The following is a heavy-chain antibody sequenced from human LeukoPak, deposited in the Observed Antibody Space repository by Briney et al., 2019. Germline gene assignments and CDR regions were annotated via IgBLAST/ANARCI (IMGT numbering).Heavy chain of an antibody. D-gene: IGHD1-26*01. V-gene: IGHV4-30-4*01. CDR3: AREELRAERNWFDP. CDR1: GGSISSGGYY. CDR2: IYYSGST. J-gene: IGHJ5*02. Sequence: SGTLCLSCTVSGGSISSGGYYWGWIRQPPGKGLEWLGYIYYSGSTYYNPSLTSRVTISVDTSKNQFSLKLSSVTAADTAVYYCAREELRAERNWFDPWGQGTLVTVSS.